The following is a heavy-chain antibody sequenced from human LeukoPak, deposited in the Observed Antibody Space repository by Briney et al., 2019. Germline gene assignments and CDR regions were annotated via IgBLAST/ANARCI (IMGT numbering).Heavy chain of an antibody. CDR3: ATAKGYCSGGSCYSYRKYAFDI. J-gene: IGHJ3*02. CDR2: FDPEDDET. Sequence: ASGKVSCKASGYTFTSYGISCGRQTLGTGLEWMGGFDPEDDETIYSQKFQGRVTMTENTSTDTAYMELSSLRSEDTAVYYCATAKGYCSGGSCYSYRKYAFDIWGQGTMVTVSS. CDR1: GYTFTSYG. V-gene: IGHV1-24*01. D-gene: IGHD2-15*01.